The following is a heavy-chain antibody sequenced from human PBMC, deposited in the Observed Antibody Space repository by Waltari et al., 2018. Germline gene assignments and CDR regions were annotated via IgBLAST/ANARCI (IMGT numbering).Heavy chain of an antibody. CDR3: AADRGRGIYFDY. V-gene: IGHV4-4*02. D-gene: IGHD2-15*01. Sequence: QVHLQEAGPGLVTPSGTLSLPCAASGASVSNSYWWSWVRPPPGKGLEWIGQIHQSGRTNYNPSLDSRVIVSMYTSNNQISLKLTSATAADTAVYYCAADRGRGIYFDYWGQGTLVTVSP. J-gene: IGHJ4*02. CDR1: GASVSNSYW. CDR2: IHQSGRT.